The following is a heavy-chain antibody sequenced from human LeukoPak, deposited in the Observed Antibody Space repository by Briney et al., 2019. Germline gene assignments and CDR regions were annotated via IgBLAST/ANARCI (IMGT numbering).Heavy chain of an antibody. D-gene: IGHD6-19*01. CDR3: ARGTSGWYWLDP. J-gene: IGHJ5*02. CDR1: VYTFDSYG. V-gene: IGHV1-18*01. Sequence: GASVTVSFMASVYTFDSYGITWVRQAPGQGLDWMGWISVYSGETDSAQNVKGRVTMTTDTSTTTAYLELRGLTSDDTAVYYCARGTSGWYWLDPWGQGTLVIVSA. CDR2: ISVYSGET.